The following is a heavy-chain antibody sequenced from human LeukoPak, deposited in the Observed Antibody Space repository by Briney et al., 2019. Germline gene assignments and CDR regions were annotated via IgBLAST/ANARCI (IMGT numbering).Heavy chain of an antibody. CDR3: AAEAAYYYDSRDAFDA. V-gene: IGHV1-58*01. J-gene: IGHJ3*01. Sequence: SVKVSCKASGFTFTSSAVQWVRQARGQRLEWIGWIVVGSGNTNYAQKFQERVTITRDMSTSLVYMELSSLRSEDTAVYYCAAEAAYYYDSRDAFDAWGQGTMVTVSS. D-gene: IGHD3-22*01. CDR1: GFTFTSSA. CDR2: IVVGSGNT.